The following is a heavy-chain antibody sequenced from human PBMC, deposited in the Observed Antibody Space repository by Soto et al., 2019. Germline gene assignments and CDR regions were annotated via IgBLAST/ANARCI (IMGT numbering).Heavy chain of an antibody. J-gene: IGHJ4*02. CDR1: GFDFKTYG. V-gene: IGHV3-33*01. Sequence: QGQLVESGGGVVQPGRSLRLSCVASGFDFKTYGMHWVRQAPGKGLEWVAVIGFDGTNIHYSDSVRGRFSISRDNSENTVSLQRNRLRVEDTALYYCVRTACVINNCSYRGVRWGQGTLVTV. D-gene: IGHD1-20*01. CDR2: IGFDGTNI. CDR3: VRTACVINNCSYRGVR.